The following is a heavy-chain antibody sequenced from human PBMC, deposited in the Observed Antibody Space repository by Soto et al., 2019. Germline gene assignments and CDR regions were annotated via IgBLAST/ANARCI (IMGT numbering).Heavy chain of an antibody. J-gene: IGHJ4*02. Sequence: QVQLVQSGAEVKKPGSSVKVSCKASGGTFSSYAISLVRQAPGQGLEWMGGIIPIFGTANYAQKFQGRLTNTAEVSPRNAYMELRGLKSEDMGVYYCASAPGDYDILTGYCFFDYWGQGPLVTLS. CDR1: GGTFSSYA. D-gene: IGHD3-9*01. CDR3: ASAPGDYDILTGYCFFDY. CDR2: IIPIFGTA. V-gene: IGHV1-69*01.